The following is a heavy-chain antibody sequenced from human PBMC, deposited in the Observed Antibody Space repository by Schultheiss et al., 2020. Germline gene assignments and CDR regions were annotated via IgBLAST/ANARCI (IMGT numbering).Heavy chain of an antibody. CDR1: GYSFTSYW. J-gene: IGHJ4*02. CDR2: ISYDGSNK. D-gene: IGHD6-13*01. Sequence: GESLKISCKGSGYSFTSYWIGWVHQAPGKGLEWVAVISYDGSNKYYADSVKGRFTISRDNSKNTLYLQMNSLRAEDTAVYYCARDSSSWYLDYWGQGTLVTVSS. V-gene: IGHV3-30*19. CDR3: ARDSSSWYLDY.